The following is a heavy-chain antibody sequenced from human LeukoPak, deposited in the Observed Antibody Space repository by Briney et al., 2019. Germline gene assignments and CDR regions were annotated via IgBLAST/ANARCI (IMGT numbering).Heavy chain of an antibody. CDR2: IYYSGST. Sequence: PSETLSLTCTVSGGSISSSSYYWDWIRQPPGKGLEWIGSIYYSGSTYYNPSLKSRVTISVDTSKNEFSLKLSSVTAADTVVYYCARSGIWFGVNWFDPWGQGTLVTVSS. V-gene: IGHV4-39*01. CDR1: GGSISSSSYY. CDR3: ARSGIWFGVNWFDP. J-gene: IGHJ5*02. D-gene: IGHD3-10*01.